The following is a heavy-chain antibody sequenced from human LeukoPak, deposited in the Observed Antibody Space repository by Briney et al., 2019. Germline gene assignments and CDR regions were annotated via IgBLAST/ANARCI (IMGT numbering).Heavy chain of an antibody. Sequence: SGGSLRLSCAASGFTLSSYAMSWVRQAPGKGLEWVSAISGSGGSTYYADSVKGRFTISRDNSKNTLYLQMNSLRAEDTAVYYCAKVRPGVGWGVAAHPDFDYWGQGTLVTVSS. CDR3: AKVRPGVGWGVAAHPDFDY. CDR2: ISGSGGST. CDR1: GFTLSSYA. J-gene: IGHJ4*02. D-gene: IGHD2-15*01. V-gene: IGHV3-23*01.